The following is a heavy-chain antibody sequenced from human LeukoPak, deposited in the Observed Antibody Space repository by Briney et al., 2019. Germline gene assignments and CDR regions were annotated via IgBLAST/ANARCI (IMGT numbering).Heavy chain of an antibody. CDR3: ARAGVRFLESRDYHYYMDV. CDR1: GFTFYSYA. Sequence: GGSLRLSCAASGFTFYSYAMNWVRQAPGKGLEWVSSISSSSSYIYYADSVKGRFTISRDNAKNSLYLQMNSLRAEDTAVYYCARAGVRFLESRDYHYYMDVWGKGTTVTVSS. CDR2: ISSSSSYI. V-gene: IGHV3-21*01. D-gene: IGHD3-3*01. J-gene: IGHJ6*03.